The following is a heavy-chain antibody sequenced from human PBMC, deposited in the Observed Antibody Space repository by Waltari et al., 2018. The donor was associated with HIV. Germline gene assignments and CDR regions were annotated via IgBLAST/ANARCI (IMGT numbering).Heavy chain of an antibody. CDR3: AGRSPARRLKWFDP. CDR2: IKQDGSEK. D-gene: IGHD2-8*01. Sequence: EVQLVESGGGLVQPGGSLRLSCAASGFTFSSYWMSWVRQAPGKGLEWVANIKQDGSEKYNVDSMKGRFTISRDNAKNSLYLQINSLRAEDTAVYYCAGRSPARRLKWFDPWGQGTLVIVSS. V-gene: IGHV3-7*01. J-gene: IGHJ5*02. CDR1: GFTFSSYW.